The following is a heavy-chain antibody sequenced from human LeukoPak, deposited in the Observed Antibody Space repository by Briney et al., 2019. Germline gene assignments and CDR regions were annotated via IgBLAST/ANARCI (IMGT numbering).Heavy chain of an antibody. D-gene: IGHD6-19*01. V-gene: IGHV4-30-4*01. CDR3: AREFVVSGWYFDY. J-gene: IGHJ4*02. CDR2: IYYSGST. Sequence: SETLSLTCTVSRGSISSGDYYWSWIRQPPGKGLEWIGYIYYSGSTYYNPSLESRLTISVDTSKNQFSLKLSSVTAADTAVYYCAREFVVSGWYFDYWGQGTLVTVSS. CDR1: RGSISSGDYY.